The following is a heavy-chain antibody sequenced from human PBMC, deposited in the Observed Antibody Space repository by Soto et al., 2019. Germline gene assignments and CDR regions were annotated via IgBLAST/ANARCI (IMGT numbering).Heavy chain of an antibody. CDR1: GYTFTSYG. V-gene: IGHV1-18*01. CDR3: ASGSITMVRGVIITVLFDY. CDR2: ISAYNGNT. D-gene: IGHD3-10*01. Sequence: QVQLVQSGAEVKKPGASVKASCKASGYTFTSYGISWVRQAPGQGLEWMGWISAYNGNTNYAQKLQGRVTMTTDTATSTAYMELRSLRSDDTTVYYCASGSITMVRGVIITVLFDYWGQGTLVTVSS. J-gene: IGHJ4*02.